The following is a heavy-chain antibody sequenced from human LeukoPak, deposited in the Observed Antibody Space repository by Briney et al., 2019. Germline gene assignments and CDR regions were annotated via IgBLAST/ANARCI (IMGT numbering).Heavy chain of an antibody. CDR2: ISYDGSNK. D-gene: IGHD2-8*01. Sequence: GGSLRLSCAASGFTFSSYAMHWVRQAPGKGLEWVAVISYDGSNKYYADSVKGRFTISRDNSKNTLYLQMNSLRAEDTAVYYCAKGANPLILVHYFDYWGQGTLVTVSS. V-gene: IGHV3-30*04. CDR3: AKGANPLILVHYFDY. CDR1: GFTFSSYA. J-gene: IGHJ4*02.